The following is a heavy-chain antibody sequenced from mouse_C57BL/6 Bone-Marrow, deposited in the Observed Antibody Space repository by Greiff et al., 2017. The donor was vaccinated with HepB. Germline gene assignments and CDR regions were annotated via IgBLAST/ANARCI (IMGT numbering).Heavy chain of an antibody. D-gene: IGHD2-4*01. V-gene: IGHV3-6*01. CDR2: ISYDGSN. CDR3: ARRKDYPYYAMDY. J-gene: IGHJ4*01. Sequence: EVKLMESGPGLVKPSQSLSLTCSVTGYSITSGYYWNWIRQFPGNKLEWMGYISYDGSNNYNPSLKNRISITRDTSKNQFFLKLNSVTTEDTATYYCARRKDYPYYAMDYWGQGTSVTVSS. CDR1: GYSITSGYY.